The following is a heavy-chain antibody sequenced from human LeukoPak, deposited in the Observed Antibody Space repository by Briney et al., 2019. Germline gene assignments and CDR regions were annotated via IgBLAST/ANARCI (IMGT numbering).Heavy chain of an antibody. D-gene: IGHD5-12*01. J-gene: IGHJ4*02. Sequence: PGGSLRLSCAASGFTFSSYSMNWVRQAPGKGLEWVSSISSSSSYIYYADSVKGRFTVSRDNAKNSLYLQMNSLRAEDTAVYYCARVVVSGYDLLTRVALYYFDYWGQGTLVTVSS. CDR2: ISSSSSYI. V-gene: IGHV3-21*01. CDR1: GFTFSSYS. CDR3: ARVVVSGYDLLTRVALYYFDY.